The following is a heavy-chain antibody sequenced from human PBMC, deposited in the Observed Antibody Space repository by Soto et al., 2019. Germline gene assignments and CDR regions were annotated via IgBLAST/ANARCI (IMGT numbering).Heavy chain of an antibody. Sequence: ASVKVFCKASGYTFTSYDINWVRQATGQGLEWMGWMNPNSGNRGYGQKFQGRVTMTRNTSISTAYMELSSLRSEDTAVYYCARALNADETVSGLLRHFDWLQNYYYRMEVWGQGTTVTVSS. D-gene: IGHD3-9*01. V-gene: IGHV1-8*01. CDR3: ARALNADETVSGLLRHFDWLQNYYYRMEV. J-gene: IGHJ6*02. CDR2: MNPNSGNR. CDR1: GYTFTSYD.